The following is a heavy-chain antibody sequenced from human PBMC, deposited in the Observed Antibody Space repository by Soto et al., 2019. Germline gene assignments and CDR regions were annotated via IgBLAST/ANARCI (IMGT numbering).Heavy chain of an antibody. Sequence: SETLSLTCAVSGGSISSGDYYWSWIRQPPGKGLEWIGYIYYSGSTYYNPSLKSRVTISVDTSKNQFSLKLSSVTAADTAVYYCARVGTYYDFWSGYSPGDWFDPWGQGTLVTVSS. CDR2: IYYSGST. D-gene: IGHD3-3*01. CDR1: GGSISSGDYY. CDR3: ARVGTYYDFWSGYSPGDWFDP. V-gene: IGHV4-30-4*01. J-gene: IGHJ5*02.